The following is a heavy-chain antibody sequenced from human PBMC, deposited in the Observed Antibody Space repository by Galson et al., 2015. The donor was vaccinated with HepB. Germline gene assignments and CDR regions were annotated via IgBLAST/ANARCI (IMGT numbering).Heavy chain of an antibody. V-gene: IGHV1-2*06. D-gene: IGHD3-22*01. CDR2: ISPINGDT. J-gene: IGHJ3*02. CDR1: GYTFRDFY. CDR3: ARRLYDIDAFDI. Sequence: SVKVSCKASGYTFRDFYIHWVRQAPGKGLQWMGRISPINGDTNYAQKFHGRVTMTRDTSISTAYMEVTSLRYGDTAVYYCARRLYDIDAFDIWGQGTIVTVSS.